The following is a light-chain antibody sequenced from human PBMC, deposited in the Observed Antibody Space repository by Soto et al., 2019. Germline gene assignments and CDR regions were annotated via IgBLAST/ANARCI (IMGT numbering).Light chain of an antibody. CDR2: GAS. CDR3: QQYDTSIWAYT. CDR1: QSVSSSY. J-gene: IGKJ2*01. V-gene: IGKV3-20*01. Sequence: EVVLTQSPVTLSLSPGERATLSCRASQSVSSSYLAWYQQEPGQAPRLLIYGASSRATGIPDRFSGSGSGTDFTLTISRLEPEDFAVYYCQQYDTSIWAYTFGQGTKLEIK.